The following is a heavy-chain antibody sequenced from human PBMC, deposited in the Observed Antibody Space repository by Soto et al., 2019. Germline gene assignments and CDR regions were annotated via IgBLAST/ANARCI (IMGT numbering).Heavy chain of an antibody. CDR2: IYYSGST. CDR3: VVWFGEFTTGGFDY. Sequence: QVQLQESGPGLVKPSQTLSLTCTVSGGSISSGDYYWSWIRQPPGKGLEWIGYIYYSGSTYYNPSLKSRVTISADTSKNQFSLKLSSVTAADTAVYYCVVWFGEFTTGGFDYWGQGTLVTVSS. J-gene: IGHJ4*02. V-gene: IGHV4-30-4*01. CDR1: GGSISSGDYY. D-gene: IGHD3-10*01.